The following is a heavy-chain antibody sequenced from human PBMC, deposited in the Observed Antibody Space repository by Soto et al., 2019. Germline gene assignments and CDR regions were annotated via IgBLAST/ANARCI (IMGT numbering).Heavy chain of an antibody. D-gene: IGHD2-21*02. V-gene: IGHV1-46*01. Sequence: QGQLVQSGAEMKTPGASVEVSCKASGYRFVDYYIHWVRQAPGQGLEWMGIINPRGGDSRYAQKFQGRFTVTMDTSTSTVYMDLRSLTSEDTAVYYCARVHCGGDCRPGEWFYYYGMDVWGQGTTVTVSS. J-gene: IGHJ6*02. CDR3: ARVHCGGDCRPGEWFYYYGMDV. CDR2: INPRGGDS. CDR1: GYRFVDYY.